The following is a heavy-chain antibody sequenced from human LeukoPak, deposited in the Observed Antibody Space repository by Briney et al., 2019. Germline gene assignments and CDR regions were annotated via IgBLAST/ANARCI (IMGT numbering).Heavy chain of an antibody. Sequence: SETLSLTCTVSGGSISSYYWSWIRQPPGKGLEWIGYIYYSGSTNYDPSLKSRVTISVDTSKNQFSLKLSSVTAADTAVYYCARSTTYYYDSSGYYYDYWGQGTLVTVSS. J-gene: IGHJ4*02. CDR1: GGSISSYY. CDR2: IYYSGST. D-gene: IGHD3-22*01. CDR3: ARSTTYYYDSSGYYYDY. V-gene: IGHV4-59*01.